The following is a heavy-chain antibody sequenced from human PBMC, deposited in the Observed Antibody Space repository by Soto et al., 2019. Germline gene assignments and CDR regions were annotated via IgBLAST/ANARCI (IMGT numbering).Heavy chain of an antibody. CDR1: GDSVTGSSYY. CDR2: IYYGDFT. Sequence: PSETLSLTCTVSGDSVTGSSYYWSWVRQPPGKGLEWIGYIYYGDFTNYSPSLKSRVSISVDTSKNEFSLKLTSVTAADTAVYYCARGGQYCSSTSCYYQNWFDPWGQGTTVTVSS. J-gene: IGHJ5*01. V-gene: IGHV4-61*01. CDR3: ARGGQYCSSTSCYYQNWFDP. D-gene: IGHD2-2*01.